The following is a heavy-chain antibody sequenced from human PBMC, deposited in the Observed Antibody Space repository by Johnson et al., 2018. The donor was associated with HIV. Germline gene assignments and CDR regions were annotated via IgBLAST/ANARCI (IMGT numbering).Heavy chain of an antibody. Sequence: VQLVESGGGVAQPGASLRLSCEVSGFDFSKYGMHWVRQAPNKGLEWVAFIWYDGSKATYADSVNGRFTVSRDNSKDTLYLQMSSLRLEDTGVYYCAKVLVGAKALHVWGQGTTVSVSS. D-gene: IGHD1-26*01. V-gene: IGHV3-30*02. CDR3: AKVLVGAKALHV. CDR2: IWYDGSKA. CDR1: GFDFSKYG. J-gene: IGHJ3*01.